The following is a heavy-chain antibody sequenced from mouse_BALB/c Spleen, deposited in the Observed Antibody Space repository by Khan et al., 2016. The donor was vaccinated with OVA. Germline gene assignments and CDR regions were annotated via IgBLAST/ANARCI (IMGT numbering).Heavy chain of an antibody. V-gene: IGHV3-2*02. CDR2: ISYNGVT. J-gene: IGHJ2*01. D-gene: IGHD1-1*01. CDR1: GYSITSGYV. CDR3: ARGNYYGYYFDY. Sequence: VQLKQSGPGLVKPSQSLSLTCTVTGYSITSGYVWNWIRQFPGNKLEWMGYISYNGVTSYTPSLKSRTTITRDTSKNQFFLQLNSVTTEDTATYYCARGNYYGYYFDYWGQGTTLTVSS.